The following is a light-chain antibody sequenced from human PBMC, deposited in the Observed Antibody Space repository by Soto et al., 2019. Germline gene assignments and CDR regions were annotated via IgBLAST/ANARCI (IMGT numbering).Light chain of an antibody. V-gene: IGLV2-11*01. CDR2: DVS. Sequence: QSALTQPRSVSGSPGQSVTISCTGTSSDVGGYNFVSWYQQRPGKAPKLMIYDVSKRPSGVPDRFPGSKSGNTASLTISGPQAEDEDDYYCCSYAGSYTWVFGGGTKLTVL. CDR1: SSDVGGYNF. CDR3: CSYAGSYTWV. J-gene: IGLJ3*02.